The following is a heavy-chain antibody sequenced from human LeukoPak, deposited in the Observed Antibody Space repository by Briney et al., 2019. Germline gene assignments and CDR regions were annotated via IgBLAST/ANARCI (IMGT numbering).Heavy chain of an antibody. J-gene: IGHJ5*02. CDR2: IYTSGST. CDR1: GGSISSYY. CDR3: ARSYSSLSFWFDP. V-gene: IGHV4-4*09. Sequence: ETLSLTCTVSGGSISSYYWSWIRQPPGKGLEWIGYIYTSGSTNYNPSLKSRVTISVDTSKNQFSLKLSSVTAADTAVYYCARSYSSLSFWFDPWGQGTLVTVSS. D-gene: IGHD6-6*01.